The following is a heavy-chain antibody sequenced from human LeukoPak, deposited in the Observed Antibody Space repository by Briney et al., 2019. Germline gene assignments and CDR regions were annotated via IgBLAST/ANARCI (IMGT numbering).Heavy chain of an antibody. V-gene: IGHV4-59*01. D-gene: IGHD1-26*01. CDR1: GGSIRSFY. J-gene: IGHJ4*02. CDR2: ISHSGTT. CDR3: ARSNSESYYRGYYFDY. Sequence: SETLSLTCTVSGGSIRSFYWSWIRQPPEKGLEWIGYISHSGTTNYNPSLKSRVTISVDTSMNQFSLKLSSVTAADTAVYYCARSNSESYYRGYYFDYWGQGTLVTVSS.